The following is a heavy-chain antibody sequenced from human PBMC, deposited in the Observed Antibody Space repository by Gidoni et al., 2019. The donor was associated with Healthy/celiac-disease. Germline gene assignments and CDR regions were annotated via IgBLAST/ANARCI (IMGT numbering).Heavy chain of an antibody. Sequence: EVQLLESGGGLVQPGVSLRLSCSASGFPFSSYAMSWVRQAPGKGLEWVSAISGSGGSTYYADSVKGRFTISRDNSKNTLYLQMNSLRAEDTDVYYCAKRTYYYDSSGYYWDYWGQGTLVTVSS. D-gene: IGHD3-22*01. CDR2: ISGSGGST. CDR1: GFPFSSYA. V-gene: IGHV3-23*01. J-gene: IGHJ4*02. CDR3: AKRTYYYDSSGYYWDY.